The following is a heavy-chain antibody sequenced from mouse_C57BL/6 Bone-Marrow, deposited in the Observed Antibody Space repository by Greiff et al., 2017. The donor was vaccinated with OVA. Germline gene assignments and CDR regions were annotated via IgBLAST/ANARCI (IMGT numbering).Heavy chain of an antibody. CDR3: ARSGGTAQATWFAY. CDR2: IYPRSGNT. CDR1: GYTFTSYG. V-gene: IGHV1-81*01. J-gene: IGHJ3*01. Sequence: VKLVESGAELARPGASVKLSCKASGYTFTSYGISWVKQRTGQGLEWIGEIYPRSGNTYYNEKFKGKATLTADKSSSTAYMELRSLTSEDSAVYFCARSGGTAQATWFAYWGQGTLVTVST. D-gene: IGHD3-2*02.